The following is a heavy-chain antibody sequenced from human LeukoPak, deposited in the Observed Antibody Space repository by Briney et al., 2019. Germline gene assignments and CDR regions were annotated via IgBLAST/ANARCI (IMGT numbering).Heavy chain of an antibody. CDR1: GFTFSDYY. CDR3: ARDRGNTYYDSWSGYYKEAYFDY. J-gene: IGHJ4*02. D-gene: IGHD3-3*01. V-gene: IGHV3-11*01. CDR2: ISSSGSTI. Sequence: PGGSLRLSCAASGFTFSDYYMSWIRQAPGKGLEWVSYISSSGSTIYYADSVKGRFTISRDNAKNSLYLQMNSLRAEDTAVYYCARDRGNTYYDSWSGYYKEAYFDYWGQGTLVTVSS.